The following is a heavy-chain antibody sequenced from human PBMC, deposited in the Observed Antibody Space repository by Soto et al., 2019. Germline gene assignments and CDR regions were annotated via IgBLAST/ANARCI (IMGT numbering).Heavy chain of an antibody. CDR1: GGSISSSSYY. Sequence: PSETLSLTCTVSGGSISSSSYYWGWIRQPPGKGLEWIGSIYYSGSTYYNPSLKSRVTISVDTSKNQFSLKLSSVTAADTAVYYCARDYSGSYHAHYYYYGMDVWGQGTTVTVSS. V-gene: IGHV4-39*02. J-gene: IGHJ6*02. D-gene: IGHD1-26*01. CDR2: IYYSGST. CDR3: ARDYSGSYHAHYYYYGMDV.